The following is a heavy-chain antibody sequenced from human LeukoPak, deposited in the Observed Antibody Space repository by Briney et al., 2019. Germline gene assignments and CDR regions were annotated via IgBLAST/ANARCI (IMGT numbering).Heavy chain of an antibody. Sequence: SETLSLTCTVSSGSINSYYWCWVRQPAGRGLEWIGRIYTTGKTDYNPSLKSRLTMSVDTSKRQFSLNLTSVTAADTAIYFCARHGYTASHYFLDFWSQGTLVTVSS. D-gene: IGHD3-16*01. CDR1: SGSINSYY. CDR3: ARHGYTASHYFLDF. V-gene: IGHV4-4*07. J-gene: IGHJ4*02. CDR2: IYTTGKT.